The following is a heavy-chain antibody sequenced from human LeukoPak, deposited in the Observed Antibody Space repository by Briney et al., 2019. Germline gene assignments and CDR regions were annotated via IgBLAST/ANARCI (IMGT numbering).Heavy chain of an antibody. CDR3: ARYDLRAFDI. J-gene: IGHJ3*02. Sequence: PSETLSLTCTVSGVSISSGDYYWSWIRQSPGKGLEWIGYIFSSGSTFSTPSLKSRVTISLDTSKNQFSLKLTSVTAADTAVYYCARYDLRAFDIWGQGTVVTVFS. CDR2: IFSSGST. D-gene: IGHD3-3*01. V-gene: IGHV4-30-4*08. CDR1: GVSISSGDYY.